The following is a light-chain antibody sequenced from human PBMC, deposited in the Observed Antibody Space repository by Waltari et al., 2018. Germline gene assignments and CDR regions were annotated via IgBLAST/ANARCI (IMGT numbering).Light chain of an antibody. J-gene: IGLJ3*02. CDR1: STDAGNYNL. V-gene: IGLV2-23*02. CDR3: CSYAGSSVSV. Sequence: QPALTQTATVSGSPRQSIPISCTGSSTDAGNYNLVSWYQQHPGEAPKLIIYDVNKRPLGVSNRFSGSKSGNTASLTIAGLQAADEADYYCCSYAGSSVSVFGGGTKVTVL. CDR2: DVN.